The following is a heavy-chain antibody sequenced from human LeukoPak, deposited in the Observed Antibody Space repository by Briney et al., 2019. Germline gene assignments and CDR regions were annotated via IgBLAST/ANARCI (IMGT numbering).Heavy chain of an antibody. CDR3: ARGGYSSSWLGYYFDY. Sequence: ASVKVSCKASGGTFSSYAISWVRQAPGQGLEWMGGIIPIFGTANYAQKFQGRVTITADISTSTAYMELSSLRSEDTAVYYCARGGYSSSWLGYYFDYWGQGTLVTVSS. V-gene: IGHV1-69*06. CDR2: IIPIFGTA. J-gene: IGHJ4*02. D-gene: IGHD6-13*01. CDR1: GGTFSSYA.